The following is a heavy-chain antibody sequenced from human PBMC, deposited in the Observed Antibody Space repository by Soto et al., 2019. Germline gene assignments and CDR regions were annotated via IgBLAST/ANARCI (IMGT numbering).Heavy chain of an antibody. CDR3: ARKVVGATNRLGY. J-gene: IGHJ4*02. CDR1: GYTFTSYS. CDR2: INSNFGNT. V-gene: IGHV1-46*01. Sequence: ASVKVSCEASGYTFTSYSIHSVRQSPGQGLEWMGLINSNFGNTNYAQKFQGRVTITVDTSKNPFYLKLSSVTAADTAVYYCARKVVGATNRLGYWGQGTLVTVSS. D-gene: IGHD1-26*01.